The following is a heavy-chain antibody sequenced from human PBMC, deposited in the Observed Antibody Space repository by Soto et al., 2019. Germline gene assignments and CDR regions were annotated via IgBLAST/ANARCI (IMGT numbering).Heavy chain of an antibody. CDR2: INPNSGGT. J-gene: IGHJ5*02. CDR1: GYTFTGYY. D-gene: IGHD3-10*01. Sequence: ASVKVSCKASGYTFTGYYMHWVRQAPGQGLEWMGWINPNSGGTNYAQKFQGRVTMTRDTSISTAYMELSRLRSDDTAVYYCARDGSLWFGESTPPFDPWGQGTLVTAPQ. V-gene: IGHV1-2*02. CDR3: ARDGSLWFGESTPPFDP.